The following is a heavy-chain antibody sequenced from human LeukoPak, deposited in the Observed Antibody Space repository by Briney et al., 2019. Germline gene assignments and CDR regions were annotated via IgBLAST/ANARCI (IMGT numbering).Heavy chain of an antibody. V-gene: IGHV3-30*18. CDR1: GFTFSSYG. CDR3: AKRWNCSSTSCYDAFDI. J-gene: IGHJ3*02. CDR2: ISYDGSNK. D-gene: IGHD2-2*01. Sequence: PGGSLRLSCAASGFTFSSYGMHWVRQAPGKGLEWVAVISYDGSNKYYADSVKGRFTISRDNSKNTLYLQMNSLRAEDTAVYYCAKRWNCSSTSCYDAFDIWGQGTMVTVSS.